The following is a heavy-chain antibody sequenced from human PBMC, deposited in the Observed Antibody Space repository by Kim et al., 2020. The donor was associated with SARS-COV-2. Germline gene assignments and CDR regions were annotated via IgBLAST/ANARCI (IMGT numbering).Heavy chain of an antibody. CDR2: IKQDGNGK. V-gene: IGHV3-7*01. CDR3: VRLRCNLITCQGNDPFD. CDR1: GFAFSNYW. Sequence: GGSLRLSCVASGFAFSNYWMSWVRQVPGKGLEWVANIKQDGNGKNYVDSVKGRFTVSRDNAKNSVYLQMTSLRAEDTAVYYCVRLRCNLITCQGNDPFD. D-gene: IGHD3-22*01. J-gene: IGHJ3*02.